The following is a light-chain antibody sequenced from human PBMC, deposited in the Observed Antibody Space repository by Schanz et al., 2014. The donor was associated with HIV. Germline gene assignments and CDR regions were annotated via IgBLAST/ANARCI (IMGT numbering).Light chain of an antibody. V-gene: IGLV2-14*01. CDR1: SSDVGGYNY. J-gene: IGLJ2*01. CDR3: SSYTSFSTLI. CDR2: EVS. Sequence: QSALTQPASVSGSPGQSITISCTGTSSDVGGYNYVSWYQHHPGKAPKLMIYEVSKRPSGVSNRFSGSKSGNTASLTISGLQAEDEADYFCSSYTSFSTLIFGGGTKLTVL.